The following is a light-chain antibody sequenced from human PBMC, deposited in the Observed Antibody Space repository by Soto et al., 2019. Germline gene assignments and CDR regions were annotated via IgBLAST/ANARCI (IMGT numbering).Light chain of an antibody. CDR2: DAS. CDR1: QSVSSY. J-gene: IGKJ2*01. V-gene: IGKV3-11*01. CDR3: QQRSNWPRMYT. Sequence: EIVLTQSPATLSLSPGERATLSCRASQSVSSYLAWYQQKPGQAPRLLIYDASKRATGIPARFSGSGSGTDFTLTISSLEPEDSAVYYCQQRSNWPRMYTFGQGTKLEIK.